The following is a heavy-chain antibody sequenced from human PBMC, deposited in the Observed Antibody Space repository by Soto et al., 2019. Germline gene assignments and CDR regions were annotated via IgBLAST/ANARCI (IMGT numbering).Heavy chain of an antibody. CDR3: ARDYYGSGSPPLGY. CDR2: IYYSGST. J-gene: IGHJ4*02. D-gene: IGHD3-10*01. V-gene: IGHV4-59*01. Sequence: QVQLQESGPGLVKPSETLSLTCTVSGGSISSYYWSWIRQPPGKGLEWIGYIYYSGSTNHNPSLKSRVTISVDTSKNQFSLKLSSVTAADTAVYYCARDYYGSGSPPLGYWGQGTLVTVSS. CDR1: GGSISSYY.